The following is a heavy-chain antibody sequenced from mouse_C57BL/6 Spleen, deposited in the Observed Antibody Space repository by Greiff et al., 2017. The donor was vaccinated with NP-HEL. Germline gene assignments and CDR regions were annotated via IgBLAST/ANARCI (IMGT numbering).Heavy chain of an antibody. CDR2: ISDGGSYT. D-gene: IGHD1-1*02. CDR3: ARDRTIQYFDV. Sequence: EVHLVESGGGLVKPGGSLKLSCAASGFTFSSYAMSWVRQTPEKRLEWVATISDGGSYTYYPDNVKGRFTISRDNAKNNLYLQMSHLKSEDTAMYYCARDRTIQYFDVWGTGTTVTVSS. J-gene: IGHJ1*03. CDR1: GFTFSSYA. V-gene: IGHV5-4*01.